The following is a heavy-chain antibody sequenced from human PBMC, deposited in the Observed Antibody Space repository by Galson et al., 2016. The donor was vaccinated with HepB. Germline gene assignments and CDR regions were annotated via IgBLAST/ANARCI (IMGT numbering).Heavy chain of an antibody. CDR1: GFTFSSYG. J-gene: IGHJ3*02. V-gene: IGHV3-30*18. CDR2: ISYDGSSK. Sequence: SLRLSCAASGFTFSSYGMHWVRQAPGKGLEWVAVISYDGSSKYYADSVKGRFTISRDNSKNTLDVQMNSLRAEDTAVYYCAKSVGIQLWLDHAFDIWGQGTMVTVSS. CDR3: AKSVGIQLWLDHAFDI. D-gene: IGHD5-18*01.